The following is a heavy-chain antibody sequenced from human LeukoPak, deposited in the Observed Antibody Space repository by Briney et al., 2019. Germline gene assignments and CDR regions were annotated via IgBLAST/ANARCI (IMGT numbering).Heavy chain of an antibody. CDR1: GGSISSYY. J-gene: IGHJ4*02. CDR2: IYYSGST. CDR3: ASTAARYFDWLLYRPYYFDY. D-gene: IGHD3-9*01. Sequence: PSETLSLTCTVSGGSISSYYWSWIRQPPGKGLEWIGYIYYSGSTNYNPSLKSRVTISVDPSKNQFSLKLSSVTAADTAVYYCASTAARYFDWLLYRPYYFDYWGQGTLVTVSS. V-gene: IGHV4-59*01.